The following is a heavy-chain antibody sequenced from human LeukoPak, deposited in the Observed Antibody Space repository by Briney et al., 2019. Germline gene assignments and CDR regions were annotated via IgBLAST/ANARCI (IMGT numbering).Heavy chain of an antibody. CDR3: GRGPGYRSDY. D-gene: IGHD5-12*01. V-gene: IGHV3-7*04. Sequence: GGSLRLSCAASGLTFNSYWMTWVRQAPGKGLEWVANINQDGSARNNVASVKGRFTISRDNAEHSLYLQMNSLRAEDTAVYYCGRGPGYRSDYWGQGTLVTVSS. CDR1: GLTFNSYW. J-gene: IGHJ4*02. CDR2: INQDGSAR.